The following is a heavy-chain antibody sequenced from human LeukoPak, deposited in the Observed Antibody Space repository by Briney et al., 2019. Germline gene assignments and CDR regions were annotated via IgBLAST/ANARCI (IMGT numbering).Heavy chain of an antibody. CDR2: IAHHGNNK. J-gene: IGHJ4*02. D-gene: IGHD2-8*02. CDR1: GFTFSSSA. V-gene: IGHV3-30*02. CDR3: AKDGSWSCTD. Sequence: GGSLRLSCAASGFTFSSSAMHWVRQGPGKGLEWVAYIAHHGNNKYYADSVKGRFTISRDNSNGSLYLQMSSLRADDTAVYYCAKDGSWSCTDWGQGTLVRVSS.